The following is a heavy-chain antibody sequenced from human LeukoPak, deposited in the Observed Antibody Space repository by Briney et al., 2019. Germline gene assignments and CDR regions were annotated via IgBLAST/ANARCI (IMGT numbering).Heavy chain of an antibody. CDR1: GGTFSSYA. CDR2: IIPIFGTA. CDR3: ARGALVHDYSNNYYYYYGMDV. D-gene: IGHD4-11*01. V-gene: IGHV1-69*13. Sequence: SVTVSCKASGGTFSSYAISWVRQAPGQGLEWMGGIIPIFGTANYAQKFQGRVTITADESTSTAYMGLSSLRSEDTAVYYCARGALVHDYSNNYYYYYGMDVWGQGTTVTVSS. J-gene: IGHJ6*02.